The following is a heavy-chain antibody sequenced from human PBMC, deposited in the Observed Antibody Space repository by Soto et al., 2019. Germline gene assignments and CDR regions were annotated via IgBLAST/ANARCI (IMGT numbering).Heavy chain of an antibody. CDR3: ARENMAAAGTRGHYGMDV. CDR1: GYSISSGYY. Sequence: SETLSLTCAVSGYSISSGYYCGWIRQPPGKGLEWIGSIYHSGSTYCNPSLKSRVTISVDTSKNQFSLKLSSVTAADTAVYYCARENMAAAGTRGHYGMDVWGQGTTVTVSS. V-gene: IGHV4-38-2*02. D-gene: IGHD6-13*01. J-gene: IGHJ6*02. CDR2: IYHSGST.